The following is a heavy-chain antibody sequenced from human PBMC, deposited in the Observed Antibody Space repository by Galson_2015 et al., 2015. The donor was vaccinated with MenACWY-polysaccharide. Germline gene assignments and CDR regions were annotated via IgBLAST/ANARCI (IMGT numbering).Heavy chain of an antibody. CDR2: MSPNSGNT. CDR1: GYNFTSYD. V-gene: IGHV1-8*01. CDR3: ARIIARKYTFADS. D-gene: IGHD2-21*01. J-gene: IGHJ4*02. Sequence: SVKVSCKASGYNFTSYDINWVRQATGQGLEWMGWMSPNSGNTGYAQKFQGRVTMTSSSAMSTAFMELSSLRSEDTAVYYCARIIARKYTFADSWGQGTLVTVSS.